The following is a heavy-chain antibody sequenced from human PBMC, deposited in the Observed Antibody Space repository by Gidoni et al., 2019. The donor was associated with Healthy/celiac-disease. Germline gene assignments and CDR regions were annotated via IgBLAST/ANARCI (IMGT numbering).Heavy chain of an antibody. J-gene: IGHJ4*02. CDR3: ARHRSNYYDSSGYFNY. CDR2: IYYSGST. CDR1: GRPISSYY. D-gene: IGHD3-22*01. V-gene: IGHV4-59*08. Sequence: QVQLQESGPGLVKPSEPLSLTCTVPGRPISSYYWSWIRQPPGKGLEWIGYIYYSGSTNYNPSLKSRVTISVDTSKNQFSLKLSSVTAADTAVYYCARHRSNYYDSSGYFNYWGQGTLVTVSS.